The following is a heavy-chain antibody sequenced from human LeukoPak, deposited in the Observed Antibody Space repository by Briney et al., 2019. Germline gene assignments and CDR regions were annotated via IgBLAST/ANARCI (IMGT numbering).Heavy chain of an antibody. J-gene: IGHJ4*02. CDR1: GYTFTSYG. V-gene: IGHV1-18*01. Sequence: GASVKVSCKASGYTFTSYGISWVRQAPGQGLEWMGWISAYNGNTNYAQKLQGRVTMTTDTSTSTAYVELRSLRSDDTAVYYCARMTTVVTPVDYWGQGTLVTVSS. CDR2: ISAYNGNT. D-gene: IGHD4-23*01. CDR3: ARMTTVVTPVDY.